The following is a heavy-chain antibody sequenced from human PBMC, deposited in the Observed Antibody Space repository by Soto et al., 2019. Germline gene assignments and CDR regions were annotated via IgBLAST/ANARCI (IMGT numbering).Heavy chain of an antibody. D-gene: IGHD2-15*01. CDR3: ARGDIAPAGFAGFDS. V-gene: IGHV4-59*01. J-gene: IGHJ4*02. Sequence: QMQLQESGPGLVKPSETLSLTCAVSGGSISGYYWSWIRQPPGKGLEWIGYIFYSGTTNYNPSLRSRVSISVDTAKNLFSLRLSSVTAADTAVYYCARGDIAPAGFAGFDSWGQGTLVTVSS. CDR2: IFYSGTT. CDR1: GGSISGYY.